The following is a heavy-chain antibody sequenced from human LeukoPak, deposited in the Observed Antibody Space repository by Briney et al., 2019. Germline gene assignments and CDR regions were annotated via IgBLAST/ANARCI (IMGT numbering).Heavy chain of an antibody. J-gene: IGHJ4*02. D-gene: IGHD3-22*01. CDR2: ISAYNGNT. Sequence: ASVKVSCKASGYTFTSYGISWVRQAPGQGLEWMGWISAYNGNTNYAQKLQGRVTMTTDTSTSTAYMELRSLRSDDTAVYYCARDRWNYYDSSGYLDYWGQGTLVTVSS. V-gene: IGHV1-18*01. CDR3: ARDRWNYYDSSGYLDY. CDR1: GYTFTSYG.